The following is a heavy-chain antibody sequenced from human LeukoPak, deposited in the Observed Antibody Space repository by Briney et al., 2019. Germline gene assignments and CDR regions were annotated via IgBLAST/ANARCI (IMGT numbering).Heavy chain of an antibody. CDR1: GGSISSSSYY. CDR3: ASHYDSGWYWTIDY. J-gene: IGHJ4*02. Sequence: SETLSLTRTVSGGSISSSSYYWGWIRQPPGKALEWIGSIYYSGSTFYNPSLRSRVTISVDTSKNQFSLKLSSVTAADTAMYYCASHYDSGWYWTIDYWGQGTLVTVSS. CDR2: IYYSGST. V-gene: IGHV4-39*01. D-gene: IGHD6-19*01.